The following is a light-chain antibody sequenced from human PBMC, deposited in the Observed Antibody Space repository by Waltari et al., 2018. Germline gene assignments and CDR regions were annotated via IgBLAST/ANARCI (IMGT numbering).Light chain of an antibody. CDR1: PNIRSN. V-gene: IGKV3-15*01. CDR2: GAS. J-gene: IGKJ5*01. Sequence: EVVMTQSPAMVSVSPGERATLSCRASPNIRSNLAWYQQKPGQAPRLLIYGASTRATDIPARFSGSGSGTEFTLTITSLQSEDFAVYYCQQYNNWPPITFGQGTRLEIK. CDR3: QQYNNWPPIT.